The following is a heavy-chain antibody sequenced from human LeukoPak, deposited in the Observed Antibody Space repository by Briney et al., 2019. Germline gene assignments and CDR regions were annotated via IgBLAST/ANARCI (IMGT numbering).Heavy chain of an antibody. CDR2: IYYSGST. V-gene: IGHV4-31*03. CDR1: SGSISSGGSY. D-gene: IGHD2-15*01. J-gene: IGHJ4*02. CDR3: ARGACSGGSCYEFDY. Sequence: SGTLSLTRTVSSGSISSGGSYCSSVRQHPGSGLEWIGYIYYSGSTYYNPSLKSRVTISVDTSKTQFSLKLSSVTAADTAVYYGARGACSGGSCYEFDYWGQGTLVTVSS.